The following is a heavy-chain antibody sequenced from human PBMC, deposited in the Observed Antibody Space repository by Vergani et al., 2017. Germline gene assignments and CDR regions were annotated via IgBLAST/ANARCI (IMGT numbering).Heavy chain of an antibody. Sequence: QVQLVQSGAEVKKPGSSVKVSCKASGGTFSSYTISWVRQAPGQGLEWMGRIIPILGIANYEQKFQGRVTITADKSTSTAYMELSSLRSEDTAVYYCARSTDYPDDYVSSEYFMRTLDVWGKGTTVTVS. J-gene: IGHJ6*03. CDR1: GGTFSSYT. CDR2: IIPILGIA. V-gene: IGHV1-69*02. CDR3: ARSTDYPDDYVSSEYFMRTLDV. D-gene: IGHD4/OR15-4a*01.